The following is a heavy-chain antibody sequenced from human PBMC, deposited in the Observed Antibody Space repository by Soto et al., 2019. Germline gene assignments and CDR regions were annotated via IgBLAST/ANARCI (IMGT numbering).Heavy chain of an antibody. Sequence: QVPLVQSGAEVKKPGASVKVSCKASGYTFTSYGISWVRQAPGQGLEWMGWISAYNGNTNYAQKLQGRVTMTTDTDTSTAYMELRRMRADDTAVYYCARDDSGYVGGDYWGQGTLVTVSS. V-gene: IGHV1-18*01. D-gene: IGHD5-12*01. CDR3: ARDDSGYVGGDY. J-gene: IGHJ4*02. CDR1: GYTFTSYG. CDR2: ISAYNGNT.